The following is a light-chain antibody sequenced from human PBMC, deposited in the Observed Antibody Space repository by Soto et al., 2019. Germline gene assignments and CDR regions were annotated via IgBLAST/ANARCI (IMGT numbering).Light chain of an antibody. CDR1: QSINTW. J-gene: IGKJ1*01. CDR3: QQYQTYSRT. V-gene: IGKV1-5*01. CDR2: DVS. Sequence: DIQMTQSPSTVSASVGDRITITCRASQSINTWLAWYRQRPGEAPKLLIYDVSTLAMGVPARFSGSGSGTDFTLSISRLQADDFATFYCQQYQTYSRTFGQGTKVEVK.